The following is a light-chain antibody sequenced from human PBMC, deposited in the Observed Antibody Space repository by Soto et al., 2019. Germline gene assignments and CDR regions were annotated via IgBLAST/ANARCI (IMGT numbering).Light chain of an antibody. J-gene: IGKJ3*01. CDR2: GAS. CDR3: QQYNEWPFT. CDR1: QSVSSN. Sequence: EIVMTQSRVTLSVSPGEGATLSCRASQSVSSNLAWYQQKPAQAPRLLIYGASSRASGVPARFGGSGSGTEFTLTISSLQSEDFAVYYCQQYNEWPFTFVPGSKVDIK. V-gene: IGKV3-15*01.